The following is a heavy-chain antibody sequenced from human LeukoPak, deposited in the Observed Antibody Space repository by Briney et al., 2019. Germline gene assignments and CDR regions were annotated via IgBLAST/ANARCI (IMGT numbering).Heavy chain of an antibody. Sequence: SETLCLTCTVSGGSISSYYLSWFRQPPGKGLEWIGYMHYSGSTNYNPSLKSRVTISVDTSKNQISLKLSSVTAADTAVYYCARWILYSSWSYSDYWGQGTLVSFSS. D-gene: IGHD3-10*01. V-gene: IGHV4-59*01. J-gene: IGHJ4*02. CDR3: ARWILYSSWSYSDY. CDR1: GGSISSYY. CDR2: MHYSGST.